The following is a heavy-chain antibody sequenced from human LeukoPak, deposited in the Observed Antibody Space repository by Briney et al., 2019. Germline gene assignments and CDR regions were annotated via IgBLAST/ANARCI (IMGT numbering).Heavy chain of an antibody. CDR3: VNWQWLRGGFYDY. CDR2: ISSNGGST. V-gene: IGHV3-64D*09. J-gene: IGHJ4*02. CDR1: GFIFRNYA. Sequence: QPGRSLRLSCAASGFIFRNYAMHWVRQAPGKGLEYVSAISSNGGSTYYADSVKGRFTISRDNSKNTLYLQMSSLRAEDTAVYYCVNWQWLRGGFYDYWGQGTLVTVSS. D-gene: IGHD6-19*01.